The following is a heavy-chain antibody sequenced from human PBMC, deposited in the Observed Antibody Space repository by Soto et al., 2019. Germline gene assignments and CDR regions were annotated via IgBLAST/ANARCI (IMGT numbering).Heavy chain of an antibody. Sequence: SETLSLTCAVSGGSIRSGGYSWSWIRQPPGKGLEWIGYIYHSGSTYYNPSLKSRVTILLDRSKNQFSLKLSSVTAADTAVYYCVRLIGNSWLDYWGQGTLVTVS. J-gene: IGHJ4*02. CDR1: GGSIRSGGYS. CDR2: IYHSGST. V-gene: IGHV4-30-2*01. CDR3: VRLIGNSWLDY. D-gene: IGHD3-22*01.